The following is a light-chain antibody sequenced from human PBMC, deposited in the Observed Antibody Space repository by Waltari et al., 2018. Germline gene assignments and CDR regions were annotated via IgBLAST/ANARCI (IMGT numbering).Light chain of an antibody. Sequence: QSALTQPASVSGSLGQSITISCPGTNNALGNYNFFSWYQQFPGEAPRLIIYEVSNRPSRISSRFSGSKAGMTASLTISGLQADDEATYYCCSHTNIGTWVFGGGTTLTVL. CDR2: EVS. CDR3: CSHTNIGTWV. J-gene: IGLJ3*02. CDR1: NNALGNYNF. V-gene: IGLV2-14*01.